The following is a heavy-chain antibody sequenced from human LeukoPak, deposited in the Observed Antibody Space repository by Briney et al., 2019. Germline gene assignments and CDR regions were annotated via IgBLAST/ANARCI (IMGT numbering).Heavy chain of an antibody. CDR3: ITFSMIVVVITD. V-gene: IGHV3-15*01. Sequence: GGSLRLSCAASGFTFSNAWMSRVRQAPGKGLEWVGRIKSKTDGGTTDYAAPVKGRFTISRDDSKNTLYPQMNGLKTEDTAVYYCITFSMIVVVITDWGQGTLVTVSS. J-gene: IGHJ4*02. CDR1: GFTFSNAW. D-gene: IGHD3-22*01. CDR2: IKSKTDGGTT.